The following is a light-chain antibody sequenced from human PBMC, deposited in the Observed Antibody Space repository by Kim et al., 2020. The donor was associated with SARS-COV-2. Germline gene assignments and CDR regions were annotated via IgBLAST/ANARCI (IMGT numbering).Light chain of an antibody. CDR3: QSYDSSLRKL. V-gene: IGLV1-40*01. J-gene: IGLJ2*01. CDR2: ANT. CDR1: SSNIGAGYN. Sequence: QSVLTQPPSVSGAPGQRVTISCTGCSSNIGAGYNVHWYQQLPGTAPKLLIYANTNRPSGVPDRFSGSKSGTSASLAITGLQAGDEADYYCQSYDSSLRKLFGEGTKVTVL.